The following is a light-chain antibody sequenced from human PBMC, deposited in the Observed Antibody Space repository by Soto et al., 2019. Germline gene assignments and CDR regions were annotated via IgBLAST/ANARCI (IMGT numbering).Light chain of an antibody. CDR2: RVS. CDR3: LLFYGGVHV. Sequence: VVTQEPSLTVSPGGTVTLTCACSTGAVTSDYFPNWFQQKPGQAPRALIYRVSNRHSWTPARFSGSLLGGKAALTLSAVQPEDEADYYCLLFYGGVHVFGNRTKLTVL. CDR1: TGAVTSDYF. J-gene: IGLJ1*01. V-gene: IGLV7-43*01.